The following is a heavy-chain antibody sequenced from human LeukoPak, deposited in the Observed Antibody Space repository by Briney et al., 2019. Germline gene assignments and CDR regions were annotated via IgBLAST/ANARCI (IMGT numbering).Heavy chain of an antibody. CDR3: ARGRWLQLPLDY. J-gene: IGHJ4*02. CDR2: INSDGSST. D-gene: IGHD5-24*01. CDR1: GFTFSSYW. Sequence: GGSLRLSCAASGFTFSSYWMHWVRQAPGKGLVWVSRINSDGSSTSYADSVKGRFTISRDNAKSTLYLQMNSLRAEDTAVYYCARGRWLQLPLDYWGQGTLVTVPS. V-gene: IGHV3-74*01.